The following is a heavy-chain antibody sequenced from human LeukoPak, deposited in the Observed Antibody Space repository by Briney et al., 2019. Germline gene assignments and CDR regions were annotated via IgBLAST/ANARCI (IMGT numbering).Heavy chain of an antibody. CDR1: GFTFSSYA. J-gene: IGHJ4*02. D-gene: IGHD5-12*01. CDR2: ISGSGGST. V-gene: IGHV3-23*01. CDR3: AKDSGDIVATTYFDY. Sequence: PGGSLRLSCAASGFTFSSYAMSWVRQAPGKGLEWVSAISGSGGSTYYADSVKGRFTISRDNSKNTLYLQMNSLRAEDTAVYYCAKDSGDIVATTYFDYWGQGTLVTVSS.